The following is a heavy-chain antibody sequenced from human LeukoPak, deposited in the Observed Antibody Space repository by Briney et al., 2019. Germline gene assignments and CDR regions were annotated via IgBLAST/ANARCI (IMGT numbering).Heavy chain of an antibody. Sequence: ASVKVSCKASDYTXTSYGISWVRQAPGQGLEWMGWISSYNGNTHYAQNLQGRVTMTTDTSASTAYMELRSLRSDDTAVYYCARSYYYGSGSRPLDFWGQGTLVTVSS. J-gene: IGHJ4*02. CDR1: DYTXTSYG. V-gene: IGHV1-18*01. CDR2: ISSYNGNT. CDR3: ARSYYYGSGSRPLDF. D-gene: IGHD3-10*01.